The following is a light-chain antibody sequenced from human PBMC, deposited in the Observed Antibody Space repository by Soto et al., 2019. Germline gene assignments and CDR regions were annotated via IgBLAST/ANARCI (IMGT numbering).Light chain of an antibody. CDR3: QVWDTSGDHLYV. Sequence: SYELTQPPSVSLAPGQTARITCGGNNIGSNSVHWYQQKPGQAPVLVVYDDADRPSGIPERFSGSNSGNTATLTISRVEAGDEADYYCQVWDTSGDHLYVFGTGTKVTVL. V-gene: IGLV3-21*02. J-gene: IGLJ1*01. CDR1: NIGSNS. CDR2: DDA.